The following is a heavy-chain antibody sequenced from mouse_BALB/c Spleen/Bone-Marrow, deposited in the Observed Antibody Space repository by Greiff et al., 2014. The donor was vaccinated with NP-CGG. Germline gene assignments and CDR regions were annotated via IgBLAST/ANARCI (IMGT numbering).Heavy chain of an antibody. Sequence: VQLQQPGAELVKPGASVKLSCTASGFNIKDTYMHWVKQRPEQGLEWIGRIDPANGNTKYDPKFQGKATITADTSSNTAYLQLSSLTSEDTAVYFCARAYYGNYPYAMDYWGQRTSVTVSS. V-gene: IGHV14-3*02. J-gene: IGHJ4*01. CDR1: GFNIKDTY. CDR2: IDPANGNT. D-gene: IGHD2-10*01. CDR3: ARAYYGNYPYAMDY.